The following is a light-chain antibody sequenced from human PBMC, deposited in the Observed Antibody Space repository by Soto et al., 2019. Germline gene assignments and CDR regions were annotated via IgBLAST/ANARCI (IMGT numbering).Light chain of an antibody. CDR1: QTIGNF. Sequence: DIQMTQSPSSLSASIGDRVTITCRASQTIGNFLAWYQQKPGKVPKLLIYAASALQSGVPSRFSGSGSGTDFTLTISSLQPEDVATYYCQNYNSALTFGGGTKWISN. CDR2: AAS. CDR3: QNYNSALT. J-gene: IGKJ4*01. V-gene: IGKV1-27*01.